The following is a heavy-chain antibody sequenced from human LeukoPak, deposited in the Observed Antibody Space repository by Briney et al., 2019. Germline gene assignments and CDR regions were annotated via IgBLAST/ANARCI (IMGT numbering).Heavy chain of an antibody. CDR1: GFTFSSYS. D-gene: IGHD3-10*01. J-gene: IGHJ3*02. CDR2: ISSSGSTI. CDR3: AKGRLGLLWFGELLYHDAFDI. Sequence: GGSLRLSCAASGFTFSSYSMNWVRQAPGKGLEWVSYISSSGSTIYYADSVKGRFTISRDNAKNTLYLQMNSLRAEDTAVYYCAKGRLGLLWFGELLYHDAFDIWGQGTMVTVSS. V-gene: IGHV3-48*04.